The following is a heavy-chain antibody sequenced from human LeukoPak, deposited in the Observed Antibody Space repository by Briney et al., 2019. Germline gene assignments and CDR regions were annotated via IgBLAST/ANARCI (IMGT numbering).Heavy chain of an antibody. D-gene: IGHD7-27*01. J-gene: IGHJ4*02. CDR3: ARETGGRPYYFDY. V-gene: IGHV3-66*01. Sequence: GGSLRLSCAASGFTVSSNYMSWVRQAPGKGLEWVSVIYSGGSTYYADSVKGRFTISRDNSKNTLYLQMNSLRAEDTAVYYCARETGGRPYYFDYWGQGTLVTVSS. CDR2: IYSGGST. CDR1: GFTVSSNY.